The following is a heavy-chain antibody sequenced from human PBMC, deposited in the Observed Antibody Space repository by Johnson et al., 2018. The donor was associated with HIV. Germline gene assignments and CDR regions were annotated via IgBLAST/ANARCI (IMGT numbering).Heavy chain of an antibody. V-gene: IGHV3-53*01. J-gene: IGHJ3*02. Sequence: VQLVESGGGLVQPGRSLRLSCAASGFTVSSNYMSWVRQAPGKGLEWVSVIYSGGSTYYADSVKRRFTISRDNSKNTLYLQMNSLRAEDTAVYYCARESLPGYSSSNDAFDIWGQGTMVTVSS. CDR1: GFTVSSNY. D-gene: IGHD6-13*01. CDR2: IYSGGST. CDR3: ARESLPGYSSSNDAFDI.